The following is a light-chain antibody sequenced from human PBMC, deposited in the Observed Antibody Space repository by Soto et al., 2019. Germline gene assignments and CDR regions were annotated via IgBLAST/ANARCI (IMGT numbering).Light chain of an antibody. CDR3: QQYYSYRT. CDR2: AAS. CDR1: QGISSY. V-gene: IGKV1-8*01. J-gene: IGKJ1*01. Sequence: AIRMTQSPSSLSASTGDRVTITCRASQGISSYLAWYQQKPGKAPKLLIYAASTLQSGVPSRFSGSGSGTDSTLTISCLQSEDFATYYCQQYYSYRTFGQGTKVDIK.